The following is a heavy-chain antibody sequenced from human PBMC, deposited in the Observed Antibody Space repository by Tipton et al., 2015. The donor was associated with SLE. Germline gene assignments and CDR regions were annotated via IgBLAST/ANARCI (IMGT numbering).Heavy chain of an antibody. CDR2: INPSGGST. CDR1: GGTFSSYT. J-gene: IGHJ4*02. CDR3: ARRGYYYGSGN. D-gene: IGHD3-10*01. V-gene: IGHV1-46*01. Sequence: QSGPEVKKPGASVKVSCKASGGTFSSYTISWVRQAPGQGLEWMGIINPSGGSTSYAQKFQGRVTMTRDTSTSTVYMELSSLRSEDTAVYYCARRGYYYGSGNWGQGTLVTVSS.